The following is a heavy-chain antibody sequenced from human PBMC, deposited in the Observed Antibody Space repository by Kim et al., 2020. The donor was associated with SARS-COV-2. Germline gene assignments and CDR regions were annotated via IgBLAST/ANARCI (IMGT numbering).Heavy chain of an antibody. CDR3: ASGAFGRLTLAY. D-gene: IGHD2-15*01. J-gene: IGHJ4*02. CDR1: GLSFTNSW. Sequence: GGSLRLSCAASGLSFTNSWMSWVRQAPGKGLEWVADMDQRGSEIYYLDSVKGRFTISRDNARESLYLQLNSLGAADTARYYCASGAFGRLTLAYWDQGTLVTVSS. V-gene: IGHV3-7*03. CDR2: MDQRGSEI.